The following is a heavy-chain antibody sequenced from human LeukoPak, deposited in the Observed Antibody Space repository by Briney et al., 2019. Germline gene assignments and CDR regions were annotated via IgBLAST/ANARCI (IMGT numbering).Heavy chain of an antibody. Sequence: PSETLSLTCTVSGGSISSYYWSWIRQPPGKGLEWIGYIYYSGSTNYNPSLKSRVTISVDTSKNQFSLKLSSVTAADTAVYYCARGLSYGDLPGLLDYFDYWGQGTLVTVSS. CDR1: GGSISSYY. V-gene: IGHV4-59*12. CDR3: ARGLSYGDLPGLLDYFDY. D-gene: IGHD4-17*01. J-gene: IGHJ4*02. CDR2: IYYSGST.